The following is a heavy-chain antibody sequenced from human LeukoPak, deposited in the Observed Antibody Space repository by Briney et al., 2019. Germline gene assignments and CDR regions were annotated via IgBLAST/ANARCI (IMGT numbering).Heavy chain of an antibody. J-gene: IGHJ5*02. D-gene: IGHD3-16*02. CDR1: GGSISSGIYY. CDR3: GRDLNGVTDP. CDR2: IYSSGNT. V-gene: IGHV4-61*02. Sequence: SETLSLTCTVSGGSISSGIYYWSWIRQPAGKGLEWIGRIYSSGNTNYNPSLKSRVTISVDTSKNQFSLKLSSVTAADTAMYYCGRDLNGVTDPWGQGTLATVSS.